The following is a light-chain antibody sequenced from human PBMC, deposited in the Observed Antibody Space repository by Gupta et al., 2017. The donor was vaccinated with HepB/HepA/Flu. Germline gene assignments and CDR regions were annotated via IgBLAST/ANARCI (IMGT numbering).Light chain of an antibody. V-gene: IGLV1-44*01. CDR1: SSNIGSSA. J-gene: IGLJ2*01. CDR2: SNN. CDR3: AAWDYSLNGHMV. Sequence: QSVLTQPPSASGTPGQRVTISSSGSSSNIGSSAVNWYQQLPGTAPKLLMFSNNQRPSGVPDRFSGSKSATSASLAISGLQSEDEADYYCAAWDYSLNGHMVFGGGTKLTVL.